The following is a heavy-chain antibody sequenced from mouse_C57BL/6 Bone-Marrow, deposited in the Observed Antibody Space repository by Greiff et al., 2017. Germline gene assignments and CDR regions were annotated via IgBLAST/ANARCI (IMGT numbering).Heavy chain of an antibody. CDR3: TLGSSYLDY. J-gene: IGHJ2*01. V-gene: IGHV1-59*01. D-gene: IGHD1-1*01. CDR1: GYTFTSYW. CDR2: IDPSDSYT. Sequence: VQLQQPGAELVRPGTSVKLSCKASGYTFTSYWMHWVKQRPGQGLEWIGVIDPSDSYTNYNQKFKGKATLTVDTSSSTAYMQLSSLTSEDSAVYYCTLGSSYLDYWGQGTTLTVSS.